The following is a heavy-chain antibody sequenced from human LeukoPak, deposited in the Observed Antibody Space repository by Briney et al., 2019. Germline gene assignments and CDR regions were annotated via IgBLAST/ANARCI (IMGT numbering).Heavy chain of an antibody. J-gene: IGHJ5*02. CDR2: IYTSGST. CDR3: ARAGPGNQSKYRAGSRWFDP. V-gene: IGHV4-4*07. D-gene: IGHD1-14*01. Sequence: SETLSLTCTVSGGSISSYYWSWIRQPAGKGLEWIGRIYTSGSTNYNPSLKSRVTMSVDTSKNQFSLKLSSVTAADTAVYYCARAGPGNQSKYRAGSRWFDPWGQGTLVTVSS. CDR1: GGSISSYY.